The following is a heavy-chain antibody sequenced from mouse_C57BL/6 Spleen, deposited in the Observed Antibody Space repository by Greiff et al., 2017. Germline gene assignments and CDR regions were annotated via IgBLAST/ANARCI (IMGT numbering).Heavy chain of an antibody. D-gene: IGHD1-1*01. V-gene: IGHV1-50*01. Sequence: QVQLQQPGAELVKPGASVKLSCKASGYTFTSYWMQWVKQRPGQGLEWIGEIDPSDSYINSNQKFKGKATLTVATSSSTAYMQLSSLTSEDSAVYYCASHTTVVAKGDYFDYWGQGTTLTVSS. CDR3: ASHTTVVAKGDYFDY. CDR1: GYTFTSYW. CDR2: IDPSDSYI. J-gene: IGHJ2*01.